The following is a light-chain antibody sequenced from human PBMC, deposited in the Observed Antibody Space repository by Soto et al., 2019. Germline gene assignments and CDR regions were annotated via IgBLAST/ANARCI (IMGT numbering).Light chain of an antibody. Sequence: EILMTQSPATLSVSPGERATLSCRASQSVDSNLAWYQQKPGQAPRLLIYGASTRATGISARFSGSGSETEFTLTISSLQSEDFAVYFCQQYGDMWTFGQGTKVDIK. CDR2: GAS. V-gene: IGKV3-15*01. CDR3: QQYGDMWT. CDR1: QSVDSN. J-gene: IGKJ1*01.